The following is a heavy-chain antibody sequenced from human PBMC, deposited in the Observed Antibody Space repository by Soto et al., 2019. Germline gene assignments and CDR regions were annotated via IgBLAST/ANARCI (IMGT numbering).Heavy chain of an antibody. V-gene: IGHV3-30*18. J-gene: IGHJ6*02. CDR2: ISYDGSNK. CDR1: GFTFSSYG. Sequence: GGSLRLSCAASGFTFSSYGMHWVRQAPGKGLEWVAVISYDGSNKYYADSVKGRFTISRDNSKNTLYLQMNSLRAEDTAVYYCAKGSRITMVRGVKGMDVWGQGTTVTVTS. D-gene: IGHD3-10*01. CDR3: AKGSRITMVRGVKGMDV.